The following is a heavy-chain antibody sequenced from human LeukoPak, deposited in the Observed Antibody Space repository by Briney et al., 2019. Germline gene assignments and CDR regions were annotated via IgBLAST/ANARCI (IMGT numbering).Heavy chain of an antibody. Sequence: PGGSLRLSCAASEFHFSSYTMHWVRQAPGKGLEWVALISYDGSNQYYADSVKGRFTISRDNSKNTLYLQMNSLRAEDTAVYYCAKAFGYCSGGSCYYYYYGMDVWGEGTTVTVSS. CDR3: AKAFGYCSGGSCYYYYYGMDV. V-gene: IGHV3-30-3*01. D-gene: IGHD2-15*01. J-gene: IGHJ6*04. CDR2: ISYDGSNQ. CDR1: EFHFSSYT.